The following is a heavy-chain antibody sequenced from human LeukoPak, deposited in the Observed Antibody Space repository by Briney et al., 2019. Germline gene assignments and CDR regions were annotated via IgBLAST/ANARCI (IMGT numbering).Heavy chain of an antibody. CDR2: ISYDGSDK. D-gene: IGHD3-10*01. J-gene: IGHJ6*02. V-gene: IGHV3-30*03. Sequence: GGSLRLSCATSGFIFSNYGMHWVRQAPGKGLEWVAVISYDGSDKYYGDSVKGRFTISRDNSKNTLYLQMNSLRAEDTAVYYCARVVARGVIISYYYYGMDVWGQGTTVTVSS. CDR1: GFIFSNYG. CDR3: ARVVARGVIISYYYYGMDV.